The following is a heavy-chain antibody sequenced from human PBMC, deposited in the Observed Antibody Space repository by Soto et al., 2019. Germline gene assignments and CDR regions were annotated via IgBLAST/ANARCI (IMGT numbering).Heavy chain of an antibody. J-gene: IGHJ6*02. Sequence: QVQLVQSGAEVKKPGSSVKVSCKASGGTFSSYAISWVRQAPGQGLEWMGGIIPIFGTANYAQKFQGRVTITADKSTSTAYMELISLRSEDTAVYYCARGYCSGGSCYGARYYYGMDVWGQGTTVTVSS. D-gene: IGHD2-15*01. V-gene: IGHV1-69*06. CDR1: GGTFSSYA. CDR2: IIPIFGTA. CDR3: ARGYCSGGSCYGARYYYGMDV.